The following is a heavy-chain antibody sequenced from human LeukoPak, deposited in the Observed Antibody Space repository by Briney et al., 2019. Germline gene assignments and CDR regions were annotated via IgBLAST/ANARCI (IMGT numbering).Heavy chain of an antibody. Sequence: PSETLSLTCAVSGGSISSSNWWSWVRQPPGKGLEWIGEIYHSGSTNYNPSLKSRVTISVDKSKNQFSLKLSSVTAADTAVYYCARTQPYYDRGRYYYSRHQSFDQWGQGTLVTVSS. CDR1: GGSISSSNW. V-gene: IGHV4-4*02. CDR3: ARTQPYYDRGRYYYSRHQSFDQ. J-gene: IGHJ4*02. D-gene: IGHD3-22*01. CDR2: IYHSGST.